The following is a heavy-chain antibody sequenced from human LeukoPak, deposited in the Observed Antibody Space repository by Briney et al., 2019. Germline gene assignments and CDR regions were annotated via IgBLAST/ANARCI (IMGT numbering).Heavy chain of an antibody. Sequence: GGSLRLSCAASGFTFSSYWMSWVRQAPGKGLEWVANIKQDGSETYYVDSVKGRFTISRDNAKNSLYLQMNSLRAEDTAVYYCARDRGGSYFSYWGQGTLVTVSS. V-gene: IGHV3-7*01. CDR3: ARDRGGSYFSY. J-gene: IGHJ4*02. CDR1: GFTFSSYW. CDR2: IKQDGSET. D-gene: IGHD1-26*01.